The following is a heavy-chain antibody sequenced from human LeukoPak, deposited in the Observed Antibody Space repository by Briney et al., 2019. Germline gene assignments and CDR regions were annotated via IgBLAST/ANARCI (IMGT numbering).Heavy chain of an antibody. CDR3: AKISGSYSHPFDC. D-gene: IGHD1-26*01. J-gene: IGHJ4*02. Sequence: SETLSLTCTVSGGSISSSSYYWGWIRQPPGKGLKWIGSIYYSGSTYYNPSLKSRVTISVDTSKNQFSLKLSSVTAADTAMYYCAKISGSYSHPFDCWGQGTLVTVSS. V-gene: IGHV4-39*01. CDR1: GGSISSSSYY. CDR2: IYYSGST.